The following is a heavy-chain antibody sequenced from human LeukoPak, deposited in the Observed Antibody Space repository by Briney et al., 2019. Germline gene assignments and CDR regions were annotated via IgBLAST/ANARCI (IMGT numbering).Heavy chain of an antibody. CDR1: GFTFSSYR. V-gene: IGHV3-21*01. J-gene: IGHJ3*02. CDR2: ISSNGSYI. CDR3: ARDSGACSGGSCLNAAFDI. Sequence: GGSLRLSCAASGFTFSSYRMNWVRQAPGKGLDWVSFISSNGSYISYADSVKGRFTISRDNAKNSLYLQMNSLRAEDTAVYYCARDSGACSGGSCLNAAFDIWGQGKMVTVSS. D-gene: IGHD2-15*01.